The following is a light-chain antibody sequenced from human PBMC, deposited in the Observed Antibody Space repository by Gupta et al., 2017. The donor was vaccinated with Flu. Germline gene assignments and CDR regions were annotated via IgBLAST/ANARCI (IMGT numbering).Light chain of an antibody. Sequence: QSALNQPASVSGSPGPSITNTCTGTNRDVGTYDLVSWYPQSPGKAPKPIIYGVSKRTSGISDRFSGSKSGNTASLTISGLQADDEADYYCCSYEVNGARRVFGGGTRLTGL. CDR3: CSYEVNGARRV. J-gene: IGLJ3*02. V-gene: IGLV2-23*02. CDR2: GVS. CDR1: NRDVGTYDL.